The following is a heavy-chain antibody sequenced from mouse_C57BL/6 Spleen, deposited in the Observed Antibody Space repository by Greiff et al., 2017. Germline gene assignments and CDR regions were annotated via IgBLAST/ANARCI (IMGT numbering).Heavy chain of an antibody. CDR1: GYTFTSYW. J-gene: IGHJ4*01. CDR2: IYPSDSYT. CDR3: ARPGDYAMDY. Sequence: QVQLQQPGAELVMPGASVKLSCQAYGYTFTSYWMHWVKQRPGQGLEWIGEIYPSDSYTNYNQKFKGKSTLTVDKSSSTAYMQLSSLTSEDSAVYYCARPGDYAMDYWGQGTSVTVSS. V-gene: IGHV1-69*01.